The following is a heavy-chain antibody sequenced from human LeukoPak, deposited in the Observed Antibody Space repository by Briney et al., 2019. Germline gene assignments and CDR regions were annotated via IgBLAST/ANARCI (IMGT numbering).Heavy chain of an antibody. V-gene: IGHV3-23*01. J-gene: IGHJ4*02. CDR2: ISGSGGST. D-gene: IGHD4-23*01. CDR3: ARDYGGVDY. Sequence: GGSLRLSCAASGFTFSSYAMGWVRQAPGKGLEWVSAISGSGGSTYYADSVKGRFTISRDDSKNTLYLQMNSLRAEDTAVYYCARDYGGVDYWGQGTLVTVSS. CDR1: GFTFSSYA.